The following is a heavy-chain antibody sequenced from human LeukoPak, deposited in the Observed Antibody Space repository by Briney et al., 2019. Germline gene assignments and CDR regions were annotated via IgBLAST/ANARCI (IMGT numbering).Heavy chain of an antibody. Sequence: PGGSLRLSCAASGFTFSSYAMHWVRQAPGKGLEWVAVISYDGSNKYYADPVKGRFTISRDNSKNTLYLQMNSLRAEDTAVYYCARAGDCSGGSRYPHYWGQGTLVTVSS. CDR1: GFTFSSYA. CDR2: ISYDGSNK. V-gene: IGHV3-30-3*01. CDR3: ARAGDCSGGSRYPHY. J-gene: IGHJ4*02. D-gene: IGHD2-15*01.